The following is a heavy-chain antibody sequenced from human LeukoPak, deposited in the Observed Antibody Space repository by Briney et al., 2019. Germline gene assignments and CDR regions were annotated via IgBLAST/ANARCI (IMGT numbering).Heavy chain of an antibody. J-gene: IGHJ1*01. Sequence: GGSLRLSCAASGFAVSSNHMNWVRQAPGKGLEWVSLISWDGGSTYYADSVKGRFTISRDNSKNSLYLQMNSLRTEDTALYYCAKESGGLQHWGQGTLVTVSS. D-gene: IGHD3-16*01. V-gene: IGHV3-43*01. CDR3: AKESGGLQH. CDR1: GFAVSSNH. CDR2: ISWDGGST.